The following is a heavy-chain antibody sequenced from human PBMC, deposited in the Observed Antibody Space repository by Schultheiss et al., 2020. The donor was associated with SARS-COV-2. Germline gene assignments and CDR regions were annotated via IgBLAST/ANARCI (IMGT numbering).Heavy chain of an antibody. CDR1: GGSISSYY. Sequence: SETLSLTCTVSGGSISSYYWSWIRQPAGKGLEWIGRIYTSGSTNYNPSLKSRVTMSVDTSKNQFSLKLSSVTAADTAVHYCARQPRSGSYYSASYYYGMDVWGQGTTVTVSS. D-gene: IGHD3-10*01. CDR2: IYTSGST. V-gene: IGHV4-4*07. CDR3: ARQPRSGSYYSASYYYGMDV. J-gene: IGHJ6*02.